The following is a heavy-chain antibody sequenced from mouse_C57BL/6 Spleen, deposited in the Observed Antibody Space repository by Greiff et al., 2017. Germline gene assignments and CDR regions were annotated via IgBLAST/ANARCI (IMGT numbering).Heavy chain of an antibody. CDR2: IYPGDGDT. CDR1: GYAFSSYW. V-gene: IGHV1-80*01. CDR3: ARRSSVVANPHAMDY. D-gene: IGHD1-1*01. Sequence: VQLQQSGAELVKPGASVKISCKASGYAFSSYWMNWVKQRPGKGLEWIGQIYPGDGDTNYNGKFKGKATLTADKSSSTAYMQLSSLTSEDSAVYFCARRSSVVANPHAMDYWGQGTSVTVSS. J-gene: IGHJ4*01.